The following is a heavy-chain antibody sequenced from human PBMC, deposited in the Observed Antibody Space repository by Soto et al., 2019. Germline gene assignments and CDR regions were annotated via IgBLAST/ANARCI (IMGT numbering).Heavy chain of an antibody. CDR3: ARAPDSSGYPRWNWFDP. J-gene: IGHJ5*02. Sequence: GGSLRLSCAASGFTFSSYSMNWVRQAPGKGLEWVSSISSSSSYIYYADSVKGRFTISRDNAKNSLYLQMNSLRAEDTAVYYCARAPDSSGYPRWNWFDPWGQGTLVTVSS. D-gene: IGHD3-22*01. CDR2: ISSSSSYI. V-gene: IGHV3-21*01. CDR1: GFTFSSYS.